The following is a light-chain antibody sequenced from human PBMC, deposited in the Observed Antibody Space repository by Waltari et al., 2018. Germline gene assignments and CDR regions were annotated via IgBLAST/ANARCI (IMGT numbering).Light chain of an antibody. V-gene: IGLV2-18*02. J-gene: IGLJ3*02. CDR1: SSDVGSYNR. CDR2: EVN. CDR3: RSYTSSSTWV. Sequence: QSALPQPPSVSGSPGQSVIISCTGTSSDVGSYNRVSWYQQPTGTAPKLMIYEVNNRPSGVPDRFSGSKSGNTASLTISGLQAEDEAEYYCRSYTSSSTWVFGGGTKLTVL.